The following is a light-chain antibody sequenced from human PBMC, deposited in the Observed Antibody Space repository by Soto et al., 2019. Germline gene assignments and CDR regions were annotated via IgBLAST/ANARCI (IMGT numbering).Light chain of an antibody. CDR1: QSVLYSPNNKNY. CDR2: WAS. J-gene: IGKJ2*01. CDR3: QQYHSTHYT. V-gene: IGKV4-1*01. Sequence: DFVMTQSPDSLTVSLGERATINCKSSQSVLYSPNNKNYLAWYQQKPGKPPKLLIYWASTRESGVHDRFSGSGSGTDFTLTISSLQAEDVAVYFCQQYHSTHYTFGQGTKLEIK.